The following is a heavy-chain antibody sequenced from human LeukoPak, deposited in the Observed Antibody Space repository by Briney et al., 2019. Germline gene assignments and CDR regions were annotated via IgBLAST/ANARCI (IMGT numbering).Heavy chain of an antibody. J-gene: IGHJ6*03. CDR1: GGTFSSYA. Sequence: GSSVKVSCKASGGTFSSYAISWVRLAPGQGLEWMGRIIPIFGTANYAQKFQGRVTITTDESTSTAYMELSSLRSEDTAVYYCASGPMVRGVVRYYYYMDVWGKGTTVTVSS. V-gene: IGHV1-69*05. D-gene: IGHD3-10*01. CDR3: ASGPMVRGVVRYYYYMDV. CDR2: IIPIFGTA.